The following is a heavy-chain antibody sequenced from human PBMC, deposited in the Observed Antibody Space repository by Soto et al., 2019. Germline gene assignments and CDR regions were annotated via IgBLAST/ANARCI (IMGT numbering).Heavy chain of an antibody. CDR1: GFTFSSYW. CDR2: IKQDGSEQ. J-gene: IGHJ4*02. V-gene: IGHV3-7*01. CDR3: ATGFGAFHS. Sequence: EAQLVESGGGLVQPGGSLRLSCAASGFTFSSYWMTWVRQAPGKGLERVANIKQDGSEQYYVDSVKGRFTISRDNAKNSLWLQMNILRADDTAVYYCATGFGAFHSWGQGTLVTVSS. D-gene: IGHD3-10*01.